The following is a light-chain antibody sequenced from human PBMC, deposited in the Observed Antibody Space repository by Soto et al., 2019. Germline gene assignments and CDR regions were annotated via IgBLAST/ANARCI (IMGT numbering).Light chain of an antibody. CDR2: EVS. CDR1: SSDVGGYNY. CDR3: SSYTSSSPYV. J-gene: IGLJ1*01. V-gene: IGLV2-14*01. Sequence: QSALTQPASVSGSPGQSITISCTGTSSDVGGYNYVSWYQQHPGKAPKRMIYEVSNRPSGVSNRFSGSKSGNTASLTISGLQAEDEADYYFSSYTSSSPYVFGTGTKLTVL.